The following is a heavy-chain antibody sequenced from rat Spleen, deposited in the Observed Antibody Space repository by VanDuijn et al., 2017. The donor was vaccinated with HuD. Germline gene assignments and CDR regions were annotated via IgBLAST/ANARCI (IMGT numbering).Heavy chain of an antibody. CDR2: VIYDGSRT. D-gene: IGHD4-3*01. Sequence: EVQLVESDGGLVQPGRSLKLSCAASGFTFSDYNMAWVRPAPRKGPEWVATVIYDGSRTHYRDSVKGRFTISRDNAKNTLYLQMDSLRSEDTATYFCARQDTSGYSNWFTYWGQGTLVTVSS. CDR1: GFTFSDYN. V-gene: IGHV5S10*01. J-gene: IGHJ3*01. CDR3: ARQDTSGYSNWFTY.